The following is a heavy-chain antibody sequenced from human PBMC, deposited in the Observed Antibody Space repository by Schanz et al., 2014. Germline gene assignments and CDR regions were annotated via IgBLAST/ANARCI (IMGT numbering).Heavy chain of an antibody. V-gene: IGHV3-23*04. CDR2: ITTGGNT. Sequence: VQLVESGGGVVQPGRSLRLSCAASGFTFSNYAMHWVRQAPGKGLEWVSSITTGGNTYYRDSVKGRFIVSRDNSKNTLYLEMNRLRVDDTAVYYCSKDKQGSRSDDSWGQGTLVTVSS. D-gene: IGHD2-15*01. CDR1: GFTFSNYA. J-gene: IGHJ5*01. CDR3: SKDKQGSRSDDS.